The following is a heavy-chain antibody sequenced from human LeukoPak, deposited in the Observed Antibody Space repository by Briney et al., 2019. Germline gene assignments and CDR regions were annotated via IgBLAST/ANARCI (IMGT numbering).Heavy chain of an antibody. J-gene: IGHJ5*02. CDR3: ARDNEPVDYGDYFFVPTSIKPNWFDP. CDR1: GFTFSSYW. D-gene: IGHD4-17*01. Sequence: GGSLRLSCAASGFTFSSYWMHGVRQAPGKGLVWVSRINSDWSSTSYADSVKGRFTISRDNAKNTLYLQMNRLRAEDTAVYYCARDNEPVDYGDYFFVPTSIKPNWFDPWGQGTLVTVSS. CDR2: INSDWSST. V-gene: IGHV3-74*01.